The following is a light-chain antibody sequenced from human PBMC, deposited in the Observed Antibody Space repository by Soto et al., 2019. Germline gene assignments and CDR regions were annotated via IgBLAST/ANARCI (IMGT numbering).Light chain of an antibody. Sequence: DVVMTQNRNTLSVAPGQTATISCKSSQSLLHITGETFRFWYLQKPGQSPQLLIYEVSTRVSGVPDRFSGSGSGTDFTLEISRVETDDVGIYYCMQSTQLPPTFGQGTRLEIK. CDR2: EVS. J-gene: IGKJ5*01. CDR3: MQSTQLPPT. V-gene: IGKV2D-29*02. CDR1: QSLLHITGETF.